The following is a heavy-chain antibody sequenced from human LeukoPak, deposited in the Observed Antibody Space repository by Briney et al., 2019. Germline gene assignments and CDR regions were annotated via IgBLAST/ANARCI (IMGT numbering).Heavy chain of an antibody. CDR3: ARVDMIVVGTNPYYYYGMDV. CDR1: GFTFSSYS. D-gene: IGHD3-22*01. J-gene: IGHJ6*02. Sequence: GGSLRLSCAASGFTFSSYSMNWVRQAPGKGLEWVSSISSSSSYIYYADSVKGRFTISRDNAKNSLYLQMNSLGAEDTAVYYCARVDMIVVGTNPYYYYGMDVWGQGTTVTVSS. V-gene: IGHV3-21*01. CDR2: ISSSSSYI.